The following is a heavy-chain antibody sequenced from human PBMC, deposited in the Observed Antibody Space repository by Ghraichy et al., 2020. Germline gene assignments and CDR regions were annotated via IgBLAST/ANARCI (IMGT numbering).Heavy chain of an antibody. V-gene: IGHV4-34*01. CDR2: INHSGST. D-gene: IGHD1-26*01. J-gene: IGHJ4*02. CDR1: GGSLSAYY. CDR3: ARRLMGNFDY. Sequence: LSLTCAVYGGSLSAYYWSWIRQPPGKGLEWIGEINHSGSTNYNPSLKSRVTISVDTSKNQFSLKLSSVTAADTAVYYCARRLMGNFDYWGQGTLVTVSS.